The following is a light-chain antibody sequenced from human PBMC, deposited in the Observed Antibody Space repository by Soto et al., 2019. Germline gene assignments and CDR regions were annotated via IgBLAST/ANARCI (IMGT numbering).Light chain of an antibody. CDR2: DAS. CDR3: QHYNSYSEA. V-gene: IGKV3D-15*01. CDR1: RSVSSY. J-gene: IGKJ1*01. Sequence: IVMTQSAATLSVSPGERATLSCRATRSVSSYLAWYQQKPGQAPRLLIYDASNRATGIPARFSGSGSGTEFTLTISSLQPDDFATYYCQHYNSYSEAFGQGTKVDIK.